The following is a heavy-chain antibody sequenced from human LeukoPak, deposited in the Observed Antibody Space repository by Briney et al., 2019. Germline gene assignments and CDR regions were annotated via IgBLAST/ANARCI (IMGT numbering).Heavy chain of an antibody. J-gene: IGHJ4*02. V-gene: IGHV4-30-2*01. Sequence: SQTLSLTCAVSGGSISSGGYSWSWIRQPPGKGLEWIGYIYHSGSINYNPSLKSRVTISVDKSKNQFSLKLSSVTAADTAVYYCASRAFWSGYYTFDYWGQGTLVTVSS. CDR3: ASRAFWSGYYTFDY. CDR2: IYHSGSI. D-gene: IGHD3-3*01. CDR1: GGSISSGGYS.